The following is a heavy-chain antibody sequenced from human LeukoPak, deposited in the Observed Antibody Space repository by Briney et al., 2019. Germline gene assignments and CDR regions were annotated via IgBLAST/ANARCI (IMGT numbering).Heavy chain of an antibody. CDR1: GFTFGSYA. CDR2: ISGSGGST. Sequence: GGSLKLSCAASGFTFGSYAMSWVRQAPGKGLEWVSAISGSGGSTYYADSVKGRFTISRDNSKNTLYLQMNSLRAEDTAVYYCAARYYYDSSGYAFDIWGQGTMVTVSS. V-gene: IGHV3-23*01. CDR3: AARYYYDSSGYAFDI. D-gene: IGHD3-22*01. J-gene: IGHJ3*02.